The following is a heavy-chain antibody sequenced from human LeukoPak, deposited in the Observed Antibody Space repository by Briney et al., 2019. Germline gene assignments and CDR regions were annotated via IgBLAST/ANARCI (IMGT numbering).Heavy chain of an antibody. Sequence: KAGGSLRLSCAASGFTFTNAWMSWVRQAPGKGLEWIARIKIEADGGPPDYSALVEGRFTISRDNSKNRLYLQMNSLRAEDTAVYYCARRGSYYDRSWFDPWGQGTLVTVSS. CDR3: ARRGSYYDRSWFDP. CDR1: GFTFTNAW. D-gene: IGHD3-10*01. CDR2: IKIEADGGPP. J-gene: IGHJ5*02. V-gene: IGHV3-15*01.